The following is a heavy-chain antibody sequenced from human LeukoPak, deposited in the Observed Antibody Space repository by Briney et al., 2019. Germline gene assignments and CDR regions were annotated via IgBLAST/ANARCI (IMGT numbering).Heavy chain of an antibody. CDR2: MNPNSGNT. D-gene: IGHD3-22*01. Sequence: ASVKVSCKASGYTFTSYDINWVRQATGQGLEWMGWMNPNSGNTGFAQKFQGRVTMTRNTSISTAYMELSSLRSEDTAVYYCARGLDDSSGYYPFYYYYYYMDVWGKGTTVTVSS. CDR1: GYTFTSYD. V-gene: IGHV1-8*01. J-gene: IGHJ6*03. CDR3: ARGLDDSSGYYPFYYYYYYMDV.